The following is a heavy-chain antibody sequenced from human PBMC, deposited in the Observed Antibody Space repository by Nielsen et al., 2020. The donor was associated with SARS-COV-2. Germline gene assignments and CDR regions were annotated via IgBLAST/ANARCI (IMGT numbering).Heavy chain of an antibody. CDR3: ANLGGYYDDFDY. Sequence: SLKISCAASGFTFDDYAMHWVRQAPGKGLEWVSGISWNSGSIGYADSVKGRFTISRDNAKNSLYLQMNSLRAEDTALYYCANLGGYYDDFDYWGQGTLVTVSS. J-gene: IGHJ4*02. CDR1: GFTFDDYA. V-gene: IGHV3-9*01. D-gene: IGHD3-22*01. CDR2: ISWNSGSI.